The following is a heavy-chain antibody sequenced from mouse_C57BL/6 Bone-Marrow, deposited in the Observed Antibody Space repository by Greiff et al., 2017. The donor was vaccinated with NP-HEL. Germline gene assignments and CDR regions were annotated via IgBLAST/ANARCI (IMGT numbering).Heavy chain of an antibody. CDR3: ARWGGSSYVGFAY. CDR2: IDPTSGGT. V-gene: IGHV1-72*01. D-gene: IGHD1-1*01. CDR1: GYTFTSYW. Sequence: QVQLQQSGAELVKPGASVKLSCKASGYTFTSYWMHWVKQRPGRGLEWIGRIDPTSGGTKYNEKFKSKATLTVDKPSSTAYMQLSSLTSADSAVYYCARWGGSSYVGFAYWGQGTLVTVSA. J-gene: IGHJ3*01.